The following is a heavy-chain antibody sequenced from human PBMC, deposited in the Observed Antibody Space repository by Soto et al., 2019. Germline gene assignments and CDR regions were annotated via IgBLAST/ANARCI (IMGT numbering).Heavy chain of an antibody. J-gene: IGHJ5*02. CDR2: ISSSSSYI. CDR3: ASTIGVAGNSWFDP. CDR1: GFTFSSYS. V-gene: IGHV3-21*01. D-gene: IGHD6-19*01. Sequence: PGGSLRLSCAASGFTFSSYSMNWVRQAPGKGLEWVSSISSSSSYIYYADSVKGRFTISRDNAKNSLYLQMNSLRAEDAAVYYCASTIGVAGNSWFDPWGQRTLVTVSS.